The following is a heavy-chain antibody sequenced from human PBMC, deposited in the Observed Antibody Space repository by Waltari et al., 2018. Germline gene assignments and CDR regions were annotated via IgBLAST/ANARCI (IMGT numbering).Heavy chain of an antibody. D-gene: IGHD6-13*01. Sequence: QVQLQESGPGLVKPSQTLSLTCTVSGGSISSGSYYWSWIRQPAGKGLEWIGRIYTSGSTNYNPSLKSRVTISVDTSKNQFSLKLSSVTAADTAVYYCARASSDSSSWPYYYYGMDVWGQGTTVTVSS. CDR3: ARASSDSSSWPYYYYGMDV. CDR1: GGSISSGSYY. CDR2: IYTSGST. J-gene: IGHJ6*02. V-gene: IGHV4-61*02.